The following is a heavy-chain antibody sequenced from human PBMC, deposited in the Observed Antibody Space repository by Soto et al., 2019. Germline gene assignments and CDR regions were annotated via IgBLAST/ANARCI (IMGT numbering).Heavy chain of an antibody. Sequence: PGGSLRLSCAASGFTFSAYAMSWVRQAPGKGLEWVAVIWYDGSNKYYADSVKGRFTISRDNSKNTLYLQMNSLRAEDTAVYYCARDLGNFWSGSCFDYWGQGTLVTVSS. V-gene: IGHV3-33*08. J-gene: IGHJ4*02. CDR1: GFTFSAYA. D-gene: IGHD3-3*01. CDR2: IWYDGSNK. CDR3: ARDLGNFWSGSCFDY.